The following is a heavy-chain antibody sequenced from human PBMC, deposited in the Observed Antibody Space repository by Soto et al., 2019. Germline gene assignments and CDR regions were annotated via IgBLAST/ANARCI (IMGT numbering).Heavy chain of an antibody. Sequence: QVQLVQSGAEVQKPGASVKVSCQASGYTFTDYYIHWVRQAPGQGLQWMGWINPNSGGTNYAQTFQGRVSMTRDTSIRTVYIQLSNLRSDDTAVYDWATTTVHFAPPAYLDSGGQGTRVTVAS. J-gene: IGHJ4*02. CDR1: GYTFTDYY. CDR3: ATTTVHFAPPAYLDS. D-gene: IGHD4-17*01. V-gene: IGHV1-2*02. CDR2: INPNSGGT.